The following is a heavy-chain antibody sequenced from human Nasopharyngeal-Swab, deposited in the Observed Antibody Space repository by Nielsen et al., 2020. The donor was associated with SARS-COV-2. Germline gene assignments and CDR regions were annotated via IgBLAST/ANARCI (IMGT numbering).Heavy chain of an antibody. Sequence: GESLKISCAASGFTFSDYYTSWIRQAPGKGLEWVSYISSSGSTIYYADSVKGRFTISRDNAKNSLYLQMNSLRAEDTAVYYCARGLWSSLRLLGGMDVWGQGTTVTVSS. J-gene: IGHJ6*02. CDR2: ISSSGSTI. CDR1: GFTFSDYY. D-gene: IGHD4/OR15-4a*01. V-gene: IGHV3-11*04. CDR3: ARGLWSSLRLLGGMDV.